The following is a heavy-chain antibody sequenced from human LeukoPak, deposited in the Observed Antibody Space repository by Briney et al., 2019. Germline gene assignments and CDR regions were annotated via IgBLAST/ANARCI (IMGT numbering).Heavy chain of an antibody. CDR1: GGSISSSSYY. CDR2: IYYSGST. D-gene: IGHD3-22*01. J-gene: IGHJ2*01. V-gene: IGHV4-39*01. CDR3: ARQVLIVVVTPWYFDL. Sequence: PSETLSLTCTVSGGSISSSSYYWGWIRQPPGKGLEWIGSIYYSGSTYYNPSLKSRVTISVDTSKNQFSLKLSSATAADTAVYYCARQVLIVVVTPWYFDLWGRGTLVTVSS.